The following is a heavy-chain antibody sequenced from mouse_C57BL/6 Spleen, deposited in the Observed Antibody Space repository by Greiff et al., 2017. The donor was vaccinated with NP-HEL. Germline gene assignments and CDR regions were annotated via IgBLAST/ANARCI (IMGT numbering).Heavy chain of an antibody. D-gene: IGHD1-1*01. J-gene: IGHJ1*03. CDR1: GFTFSDYY. CDR2: ISNGGGST. CDR3: ARRQYCYGSRYLDV. V-gene: IGHV5-12*01. Sequence: EVQVVESGGGLVQPGGSLKLSCAASGFTFSDYYMYWVRQTPEKRLEWVAYISNGGGSTYYPDTVKGRFTITRDNAKNTLYLETGSLKSEDTAMDYWARRQYCYGSRYLDVWGTGTTVTVSS.